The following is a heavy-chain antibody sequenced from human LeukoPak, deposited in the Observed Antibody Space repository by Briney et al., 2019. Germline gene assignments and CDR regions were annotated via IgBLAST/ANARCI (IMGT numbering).Heavy chain of an antibody. V-gene: IGHV3-7*01. CDR3: ARWYSSGWSS. CDR2: INQDGSEK. J-gene: IGHJ5*02. CDR1: GFTFSSYG. D-gene: IGHD6-19*01. Sequence: GGSLRLSCAASGFTFSSYGMHWVRQAPGKGLEWVANINQDGSEKYYVDSVKGRFTISRDNAKNSLYLQMNSLRAEDTAVYYCARWYSSGWSSWGQGTLVTVSS.